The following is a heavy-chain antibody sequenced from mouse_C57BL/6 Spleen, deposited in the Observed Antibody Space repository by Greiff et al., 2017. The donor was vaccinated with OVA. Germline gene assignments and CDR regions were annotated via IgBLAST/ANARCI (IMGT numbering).Heavy chain of an antibody. Sequence: VQLQQSGAELVKPGASVKMSCKVSGYTFTSYWITWVKQRPGQGLEWIGDIYPGSGSTNYNEKFKSKATLTVDTSSSTAYMQLSSLTSEDSAVYYCARDYGSLYYFDYWGQGTTLTVSS. CDR1: GYTFTSYW. J-gene: IGHJ2*01. CDR3: ARDYGSLYYFDY. D-gene: IGHD1-1*01. CDR2: IYPGSGST. V-gene: IGHV1-55*01.